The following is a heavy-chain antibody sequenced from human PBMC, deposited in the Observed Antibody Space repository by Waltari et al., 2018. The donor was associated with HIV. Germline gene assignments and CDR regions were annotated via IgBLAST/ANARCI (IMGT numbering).Heavy chain of an antibody. Sequence: QVQLQESGPGLVKPSQTLSLICIVSGDPITRGSSYWTWVRQPAGKGLEWIGRISSSGNTNYNPSLKSRVTMSMDTSKNQFSLEVTSVTAADTAIYFCARALLAARSGGMDVWGHGTTVTVSS. D-gene: IGHD6-25*01. CDR2: ISSSGNT. V-gene: IGHV4-61*02. CDR1: GDPITRGSSY. CDR3: ARALLAARSGGMDV. J-gene: IGHJ6*02.